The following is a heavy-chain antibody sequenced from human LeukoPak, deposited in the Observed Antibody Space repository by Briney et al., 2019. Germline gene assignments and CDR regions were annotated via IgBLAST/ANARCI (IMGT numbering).Heavy chain of an antibody. CDR1: GFTFSSYS. CDR3: ARVIGSYGDSAY. D-gene: IGHD1-26*01. Sequence: GGSMRLSCAASGFTFSSYSMNWVRQAPGKGLEWVSYISSSSSAIYYADSLKGRFTISRDNAKNSLYLQMNSLRAEDTAVYYCARVIGSYGDSAYWGQGTLVTVSS. CDR2: ISSSSSAI. V-gene: IGHV3-48*04. J-gene: IGHJ4*02.